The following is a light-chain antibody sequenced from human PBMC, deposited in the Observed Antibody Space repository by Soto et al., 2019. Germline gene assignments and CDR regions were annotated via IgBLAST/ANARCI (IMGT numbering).Light chain of an antibody. CDR2: WAS. J-gene: IGKJ5*01. CDR3: QQYYNTPIT. V-gene: IGKV4-1*01. Sequence: DIVMTQSPDSLAVSLGERATINCKSSQSVLYSSNNKNYLAWHQQKPGQPPKLLIYWASTRESGVPDRFGGSGSGTDFTLTISSLQAEDVAVYYCQQYYNTPITFGQGTRLEIK. CDR1: QSVLYSSNNKNY.